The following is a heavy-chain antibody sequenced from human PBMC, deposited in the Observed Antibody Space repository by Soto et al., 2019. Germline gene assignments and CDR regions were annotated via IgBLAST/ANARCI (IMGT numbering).Heavy chain of an antibody. J-gene: IGHJ6*02. CDR3: ARHSLSITMVRGVITYYSYGMDV. D-gene: IGHD3-10*01. CDR2: IYPGDSDT. CDR1: GYSFTSYW. V-gene: IGHV5-51*01. Sequence: PGESLKISCKGSGYSFTSYWIGWVRQMPGKGLEWMGIIYPGDSDTRYSPSFQGQVTISADKSISTAYLQWSSLKASDTAMYYCARHSLSITMVRGVITYYSYGMDVWGQGPTVTVSS.